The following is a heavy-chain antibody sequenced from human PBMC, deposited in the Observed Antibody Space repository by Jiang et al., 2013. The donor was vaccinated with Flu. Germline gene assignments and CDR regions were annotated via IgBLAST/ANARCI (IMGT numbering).Heavy chain of an antibody. J-gene: IGHJ4*02. Sequence: KGLEWMGIIYPGDSDTRYSPSFQGQVTISADKSISTAYLQWSSLKASDTAMYYCARRGYCSGGSCYSGFYYFDYWGQGTLVTVSS. CDR3: ARRGYCSGGSCYSGFYYFDY. CDR2: IYPGDSDT. V-gene: IGHV5-51*01. D-gene: IGHD2-15*01.